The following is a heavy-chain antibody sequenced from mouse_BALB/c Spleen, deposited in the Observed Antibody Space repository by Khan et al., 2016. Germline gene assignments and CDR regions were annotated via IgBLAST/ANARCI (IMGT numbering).Heavy chain of an antibody. CDR1: GYTFSTYW. J-gene: IGHJ3*01. D-gene: IGHD1-1*01. CDR3: ARRRDYGTSPAWFAY. V-gene: IGHV1-9*01. Sequence: VQLQESGAELMKPGASVKISCKATGYTFSTYWIEWVKQRPGHGLEWIGEILPGSGSTIYNEKFKGKATFTADTSSNTAYIQLSSLTSEDSAVDYCARRRDYGTSPAWFAYWGQGTLVTVSA. CDR2: ILPGSGST.